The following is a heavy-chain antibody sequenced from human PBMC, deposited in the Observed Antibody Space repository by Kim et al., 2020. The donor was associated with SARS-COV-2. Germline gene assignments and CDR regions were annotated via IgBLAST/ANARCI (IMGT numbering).Heavy chain of an antibody. CDR2: IIPIFGTA. V-gene: IGHV1-69*13. J-gene: IGHJ6*02. Sequence: SVKVSCKASGGTFSSYAISWVRQAPGQGLEWMGGIIPIFGTANYAQKFQGRVTITADESTSTAYMELSSLRSEDTAVYYCARDGWWNTDYYGMDVWGQGTTVTVSS. CDR3: ARDGWWNTDYYGMDV. D-gene: IGHD2-15*01. CDR1: GGTFSSYA.